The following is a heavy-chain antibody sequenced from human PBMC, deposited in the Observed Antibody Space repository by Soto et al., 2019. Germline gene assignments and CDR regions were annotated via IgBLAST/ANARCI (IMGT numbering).Heavy chain of an antibody. V-gene: IGHV1-46*01. D-gene: IGHD3-3*01. J-gene: IGHJ4*02. CDR2: INPSGGST. Sequence: ASVKVSCKAPGYTFTSYYMHWVRQAPGQGLEWMGIINPSGGSTSYAQKFQGRVTMTRDTSTSTVYMELSSLRSEDTAVYYCAKESLRFSEWLPPLDYWGQGTLVTVSS. CDR1: GYTFTSYY. CDR3: AKESLRFSEWLPPLDY.